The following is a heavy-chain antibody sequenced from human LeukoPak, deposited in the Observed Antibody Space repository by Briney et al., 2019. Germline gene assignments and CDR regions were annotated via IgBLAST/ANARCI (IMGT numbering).Heavy chain of an antibody. J-gene: IGHJ4*02. CDR2: IYYSGST. Sequence: PSEALSLTCTVSGGSISSYYWSWIRQPPGKGLEWIGYIYYSGSTNYNPSLKSRVTISVDTSKNQFSLKLSSVTAADTAVYYCARGESMYYYDSSGPLDYWGQGTLVTVSS. CDR3: ARGESMYYYDSSGPLDY. CDR1: GGSISSYY. D-gene: IGHD3-22*01. V-gene: IGHV4-59*12.